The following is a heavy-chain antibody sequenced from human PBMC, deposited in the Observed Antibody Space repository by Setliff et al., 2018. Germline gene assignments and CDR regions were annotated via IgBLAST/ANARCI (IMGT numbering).Heavy chain of an antibody. CDR3: ARDRVPPLFGVGSYYYMDV. D-gene: IGHD3-3*01. V-gene: IGHV1-2*06. Sequence: ASVKVSCKAFGYTFTDYYIHWVRQAPGQGLEWMGRVNPASGGTNYAQRFQGRVSMTRDTSITTAYMELTRLRSDDTAVYYCARDRVPPLFGVGSYYYMDVWGKGTTVTVSS. J-gene: IGHJ6*03. CDR1: GYTFTDYY. CDR2: VNPASGGT.